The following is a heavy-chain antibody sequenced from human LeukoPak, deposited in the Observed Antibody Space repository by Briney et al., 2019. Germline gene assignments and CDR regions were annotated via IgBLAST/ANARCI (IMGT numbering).Heavy chain of an antibody. CDR2: INHSGST. J-gene: IGHJ4*02. CDR1: GGSFSNYC. CDR3: ARGLGNYGY. Sequence: SETLSLTCAVYGGSFSNYCWSWIRQPPGKGLEWIGEINHSGSTNYNPSLKSRVTISIDTSKNQFSLKLSSVTAADTAVYYCARGLGNYGYWGQGTLVTVSS. V-gene: IGHV4-34*01.